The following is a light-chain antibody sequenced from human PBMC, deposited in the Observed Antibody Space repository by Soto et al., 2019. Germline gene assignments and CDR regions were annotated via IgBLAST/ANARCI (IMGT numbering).Light chain of an antibody. V-gene: IGKV3-15*01. CDR1: QSVSSN. J-gene: IGKJ5*01. CDR2: GAS. CDR3: QQDYNLPIT. Sequence: ETVMTQSPATLSVSPGEGATLSCRASQSVSSNLAWYQQKPGQAPRLLIYGASTRATGIPARFSGSGSGTEFTLTISSLQSEDFAVYYCQQDYNLPITFGQGTRLEIK.